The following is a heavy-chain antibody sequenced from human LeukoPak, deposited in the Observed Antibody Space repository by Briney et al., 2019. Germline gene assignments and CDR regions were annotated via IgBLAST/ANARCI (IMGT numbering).Heavy chain of an antibody. CDR3: AREGAVAGLDY. CDR1: GGSFSGYY. D-gene: IGHD6-19*01. CDR2: INHSGST. Sequence: SETLSLTCAVYGGSFSGYYRSWIRQPPGKGLEWIGEINHSGSTNYNPSLKSRVTISVDTSKNQFSLKLSSVTAADTAVYYCAREGAVAGLDYWGQGTLVTVSS. J-gene: IGHJ4*02. V-gene: IGHV4-34*01.